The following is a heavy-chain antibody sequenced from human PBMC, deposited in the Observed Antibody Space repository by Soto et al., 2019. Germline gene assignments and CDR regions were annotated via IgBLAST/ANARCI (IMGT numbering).Heavy chain of an antibody. V-gene: IGHV3-23*01. Sequence: PGGSLRLSCAASGFTFSSYAMIWVRQAPGKGLEWVSAISGSGGDTYYADSVKGRFTISRDNSKNTLYLQMNSLRAEDTALYYCAKGITVAGNYYYGMVVWGQGTTVTVSS. D-gene: IGHD6-19*01. CDR3: AKGITVAGNYYYGMVV. CDR2: ISGSGGDT. J-gene: IGHJ6*02. CDR1: GFTFSSYA.